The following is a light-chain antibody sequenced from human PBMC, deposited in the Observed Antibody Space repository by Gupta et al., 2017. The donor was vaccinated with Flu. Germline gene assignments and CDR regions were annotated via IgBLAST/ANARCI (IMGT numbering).Light chain of an antibody. Sequence: EIVLTQSPGTLSLSPGERATLSCRASQSVSGSHLAWYQEKPGQAPRLLIYGASSRATGIPDRFSGSGSGRDFTLTISRLEPEDFAVYYCQQYGSSPHTFGQGTKLDIK. CDR1: QSVSGSH. J-gene: IGKJ2*01. V-gene: IGKV3-20*01. CDR2: GAS. CDR3: QQYGSSPHT.